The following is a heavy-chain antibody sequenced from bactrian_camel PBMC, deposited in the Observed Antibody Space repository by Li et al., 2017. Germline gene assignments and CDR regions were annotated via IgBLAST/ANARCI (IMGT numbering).Heavy chain of an antibody. CDR3: AVSFSSPFVKEVVPPGEYNY. V-gene: IGHV3S1*01. J-gene: IGHJ4*01. D-gene: IGHD2*01. CDR1: RSSRYSSSC. CDR2: ISNGGATA. Sequence: VQLVESGGGSVQAGGSLRLSCEGFRSSRYSSSCEAWFRQAPGQGLKWVSFISNGGATADYADSVNGRFTISRDNAKNTLYLQLNNLKTEDTAMYYCAVSFSSPFVKEVVPPGEYNYWGQGTQVTVS.